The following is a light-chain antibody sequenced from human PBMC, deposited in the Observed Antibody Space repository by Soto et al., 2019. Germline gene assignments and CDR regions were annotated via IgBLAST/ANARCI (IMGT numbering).Light chain of an antibody. CDR2: DAS. V-gene: IGKV1-33*01. CDR1: QDTSNY. Sequence: DIQMTQSPSSLSASVGDRVTITCQASQDTSNYLNWYQQKPGKAPQLLIYDASNLETGVPSRFSGSGSGTDFNLTISSLQPEDIATYYCQQYDSRPRTFGQGTKVEIK. J-gene: IGKJ1*01. CDR3: QQYDSRPRT.